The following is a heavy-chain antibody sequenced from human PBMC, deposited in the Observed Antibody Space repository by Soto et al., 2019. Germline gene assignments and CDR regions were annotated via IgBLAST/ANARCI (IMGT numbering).Heavy chain of an antibody. D-gene: IGHD3-3*01. CDR3: AKDGNYDFWSGYISGAFDI. CDR2: ISGSGGST. J-gene: IGHJ3*02. CDR1: GFTFSSYA. Sequence: SLRLSCAASGFTFSSYAMSWVRQAPGKGLDWVSAISGSGGSTYYADSVKGRFTISRDNSKNTLYLQMNSLRAEDTAVYYCAKDGNYDFWSGYISGAFDIWGQGTMVTVSS. V-gene: IGHV3-23*01.